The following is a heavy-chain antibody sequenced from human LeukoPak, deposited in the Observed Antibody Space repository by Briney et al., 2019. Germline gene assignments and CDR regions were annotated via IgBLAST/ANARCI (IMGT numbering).Heavy chain of an antibody. D-gene: IGHD6-6*01. Sequence: GGSLRPSCAASGFTFSSYAMHWVRQAPGKGLEYVSAISSNGGSTYYANSVKGRFTISRDNSKNTLYLQMGSLRAEDMAVYYCARTRAYSSWGPGDYWGQGTLVTVSS. CDR2: ISSNGGST. J-gene: IGHJ4*02. CDR1: GFTFSSYA. CDR3: ARTRAYSSWGPGDY. V-gene: IGHV3-64*01.